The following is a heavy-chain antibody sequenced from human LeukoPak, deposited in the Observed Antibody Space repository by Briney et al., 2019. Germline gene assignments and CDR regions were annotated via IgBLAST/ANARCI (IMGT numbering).Heavy chain of an antibody. D-gene: IGHD6-13*01. V-gene: IGHV1-69*05. J-gene: IGHJ6*03. CDR3: ARMRDSSSWQNYYYYYMDV. CDR2: IIPIFGTA. Sequence: GASVKVSCKASGGTFSSYAISWVRQAPGQGLEWMGGIIPIFGTANYAQKFQGRVTITTDESTSTAYMELSSLGSEDTAVYYCARMRDSSSWQNYYYYYMDVWGKGTTVTVSS. CDR1: GGTFSSYA.